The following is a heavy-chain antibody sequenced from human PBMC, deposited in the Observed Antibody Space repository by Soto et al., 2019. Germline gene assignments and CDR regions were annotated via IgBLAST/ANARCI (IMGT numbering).Heavy chain of an antibody. V-gene: IGHV1-18*01. J-gene: IGHJ6*04. CDR2: ISAYNGNT. CDR1: GYTFTSYG. CDR3: ARDGHGRRSYYGMDV. Sequence: SSVKVSCKASGYTFTSYGISWVRQAPGQGLEWMGWISAYNGNTNYAQKLQGRVTMTTDTSTSTAYMELRSLRSDDTAAYYCARDGHGRRSYYGMDVWGDGTTVIVTP.